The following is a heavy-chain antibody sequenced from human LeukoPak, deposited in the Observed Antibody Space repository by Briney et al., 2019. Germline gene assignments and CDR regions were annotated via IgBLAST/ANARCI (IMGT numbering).Heavy chain of an antibody. V-gene: IGHV4-34*01. J-gene: IGHJ4*02. CDR3: ACKVPAAPPPSYYFDY. D-gene: IGHD2-2*01. CDR2: INHSGST. CDR1: GGSSSGYY. Sequence: PSETLSLTCAVYGGSSSGYYWSWIRQPPGKGLEWIGEINHSGSTNYNPSLKSRVTISVDTSKNQFSLKLSSVTAADTAVYYCACKVPAAPPPSYYFDYWGQGTLVTVSS.